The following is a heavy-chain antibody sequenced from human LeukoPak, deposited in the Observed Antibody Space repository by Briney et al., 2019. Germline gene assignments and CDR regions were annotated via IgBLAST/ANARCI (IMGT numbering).Heavy chain of an antibody. CDR2: IYYSGST. V-gene: IGHV4-61*01. CDR3: ARDSLGIAAAAPGAFDI. J-gene: IGHJ3*02. D-gene: IGHD6-13*01. Sequence: NPSETLSLTCTVSGGSVSSGSYYWSWIRQPPGKGLEWIGYIYYSGSTNYNPSLKSRVTISVDTSKNQFSLKLSSETAADTAVYYCARDSLGIAAAAPGAFDIWGQGTMVTVSS. CDR1: GGSVSSGSYY.